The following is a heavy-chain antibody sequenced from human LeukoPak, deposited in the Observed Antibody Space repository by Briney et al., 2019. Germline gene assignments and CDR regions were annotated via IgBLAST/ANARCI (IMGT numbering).Heavy chain of an antibody. D-gene: IGHD1-26*01. CDR3: ARDSGSYFDY. J-gene: IGHJ4*02. CDR2: ISSSSSYI. V-gene: IGHV3-21*01. CDR1: GFTFSSYS. Sequence: GGSLRLSCAASGFTFSSYSMNWVRQAPGKGLEWVSSISSSSSYIYYADSVKGRFTISRDNAMNSLYLQMNSLRAEDTAVYYRARDSGSYFDYWGQETLVIVST.